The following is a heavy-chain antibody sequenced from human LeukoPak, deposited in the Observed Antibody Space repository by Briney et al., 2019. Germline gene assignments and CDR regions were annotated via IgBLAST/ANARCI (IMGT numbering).Heavy chain of an antibody. Sequence: PSETLSLTCAVYGGSFSGYYWSWIRQPPGKGLEWIGEINHSGSTNYNPSLKSRVTISVDTSKNQFSLKLSSVTAADTAVYYCARREYYHGSGAPPKPYNWFDPWGQGTLVTVSS. D-gene: IGHD3-10*01. CDR2: INHSGST. CDR1: GGSFSGYY. CDR3: ARREYYHGSGAPPKPYNWFDP. J-gene: IGHJ5*02. V-gene: IGHV4-34*01.